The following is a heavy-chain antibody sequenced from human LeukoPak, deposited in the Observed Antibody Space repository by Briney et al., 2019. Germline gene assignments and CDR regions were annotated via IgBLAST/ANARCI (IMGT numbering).Heavy chain of an antibody. CDR3: ARDIGSGSYYGYFQH. CDR2: ISYDGSNK. J-gene: IGHJ1*01. CDR1: GFTFSSYA. Sequence: GGSLRLSCAASGFTFSSYAMHWVRQAPGKGLEWVAVISYDGSNKYYADSVKGRFTISRDNSKNALYLQMNSLRAEDTAVYYCARDIGSGSYYGYFQHWGQGTLVTVSS. V-gene: IGHV3-30*04. D-gene: IGHD1-26*01.